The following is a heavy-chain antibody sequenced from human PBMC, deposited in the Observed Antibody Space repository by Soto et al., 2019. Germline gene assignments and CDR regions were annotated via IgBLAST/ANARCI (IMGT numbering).Heavy chain of an antibody. J-gene: IGHJ3*01. V-gene: IGHV5-51*01. D-gene: IGHD2-2*01. CDR1: GYTLTNFW. CDR2: VYISDSDA. Sequence: GESLKISCRVSGYTLTNFWIHWLRQMPGKGLEWMGIVYISDSDARYSPSFQGQVTISDDKSINTAFWSWNTLKAADTGIYYCALSDKSPSKAFDPCGQGTVVTVSS. CDR3: ALSDKSPSKAFDP.